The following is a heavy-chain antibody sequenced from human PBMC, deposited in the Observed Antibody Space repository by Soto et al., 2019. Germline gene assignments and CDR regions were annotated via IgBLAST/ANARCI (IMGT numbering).Heavy chain of an antibody. J-gene: IGHJ4*02. CDR2: IWYDGSNK. V-gene: IGHV3-33*01. CDR3: ARFDSSGYYSSPIDY. CDR1: GFAFSSYG. D-gene: IGHD3-22*01. Sequence: GGSLRLSCAASGFAFSSYGMHWVRQAPGKGLEWVAVIWYDGSNKYYADSVKGRFTISRDNSKNTLYLQMNSLRAEDTAVYYCARFDSSGYYSSPIDYWGQXTLVTVSP.